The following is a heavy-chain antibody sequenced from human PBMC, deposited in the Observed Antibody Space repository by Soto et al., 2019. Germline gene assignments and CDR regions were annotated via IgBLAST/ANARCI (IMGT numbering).Heavy chain of an antibody. V-gene: IGHV4-31*03. CDR3: ARHVSLSSGYYDYFDY. J-gene: IGHJ4*02. Sequence: SETLSLTCTVSGGSISSGGYYWSWIRQHPGKGLEWIGYIYYSGSTYYNPSLKSRVTISVDTSKNQFSLKLSSVTAADTAVYYCARHVSLSSGYYDYFDYWGQGTLVTVSS. D-gene: IGHD3-22*01. CDR1: GGSISSGGYY. CDR2: IYYSGST.